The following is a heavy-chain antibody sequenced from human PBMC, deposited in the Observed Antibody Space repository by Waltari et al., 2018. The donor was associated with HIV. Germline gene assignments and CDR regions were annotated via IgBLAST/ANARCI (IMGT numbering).Heavy chain of an antibody. J-gene: IGHJ5*02. CDR1: GYIFTTYA. D-gene: IGHD2-2*01. CDR2: INTKTGNP. Sequence: QVQLVQSGSELKKPGASVKVSCKASGYIFTTYALNWVRQDPGQALEWMGWINTKTGNPTYAQGFTGRFLFSLDTSVSTAYLQISSLKTEDTAVYYCAKTYCSSSTCIKGIDGNWFDPWGQGTLVTVSS. CDR3: AKTYCSSSTCIKGIDGNWFDP. V-gene: IGHV7-4-1*02.